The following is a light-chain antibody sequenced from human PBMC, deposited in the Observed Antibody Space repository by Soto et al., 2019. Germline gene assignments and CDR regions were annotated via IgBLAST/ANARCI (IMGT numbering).Light chain of an antibody. CDR1: QSVTSNY. Sequence: ETVLTQSPGTLSLSPGERATLSCRASQSVTSNYLAWYQQKPGQAPRILIFAASSRATGIPDKFSGRWSGTDFTLTISRLEPDDFAVSYCQHYCSPALTFRQGTKVDIK. J-gene: IGKJ1*01. CDR3: QHYCSPALT. V-gene: IGKV3-20*01. CDR2: AAS.